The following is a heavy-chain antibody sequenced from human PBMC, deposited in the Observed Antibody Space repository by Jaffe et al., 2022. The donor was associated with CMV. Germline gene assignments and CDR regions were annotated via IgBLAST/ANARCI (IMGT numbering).Heavy chain of an antibody. D-gene: IGHD3-22*01. CDR3: ARVLGGYDSSGYYFNWFDP. J-gene: IGHJ5*02. CDR1: GYTFTSYD. CDR2: MNPNSGNT. V-gene: IGHV1-8*01. Sequence: QVQLVQSGAEVKKPGASVKVSCKASGYTFTSYDINWVRQATGQGLEWMGWMNPNSGNTGYAQKFQGRVTMTRNTSISTAYMELSSLRSEDTAVYYCARVLGGYDSSGYYFNWFDPWGQGTLVTVSS.